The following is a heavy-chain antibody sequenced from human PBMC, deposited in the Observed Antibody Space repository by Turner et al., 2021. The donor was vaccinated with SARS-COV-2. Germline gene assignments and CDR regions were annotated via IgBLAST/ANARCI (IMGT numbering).Heavy chain of an antibody. CDR1: GFNFRNHW. CDR3: TSDPVGYNYAYFDF. Sequence: EVQLVEPVRGLVQSGGSLRLSWSVPGFNFRNHWMHWVRQAPGKGLVWVSRINSDESSISYADSVKGRFTISRDNAKNPLFLQMNSVRDDDTAIYYCTSDPVGYNYAYFDFWGQGTPVTVSS. CDR2: INSDESSI. J-gene: IGHJ4*02. V-gene: IGHV3-74*02. D-gene: IGHD3-16*01.